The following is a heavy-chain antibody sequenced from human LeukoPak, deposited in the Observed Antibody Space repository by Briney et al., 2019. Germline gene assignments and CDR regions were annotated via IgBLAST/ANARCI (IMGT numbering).Heavy chain of an antibody. D-gene: IGHD3-22*01. CDR1: GGSISSYY. CDR2: IYTSGST. V-gene: IGHV4-4*07. CDR3: ARSDMIVVEGYFDY. Sequence: PSETLSLTCTVSGGSISSYYWSWIRQPAGKGLEWIGRIYTSGSTNYNPSLKSRVTMSVDTSKNQFSLKLSSVTAADTAVYYCARSDMIVVEGYFDYWGQGTLVTVSS. J-gene: IGHJ4*02.